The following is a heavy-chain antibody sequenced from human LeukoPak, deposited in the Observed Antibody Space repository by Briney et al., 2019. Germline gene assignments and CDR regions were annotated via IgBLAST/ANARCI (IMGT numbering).Heavy chain of an antibody. Sequence: ASVKVSCKASGYTFTGYYMHWVRQAPGQGLEWMGWINPNSGGTNYAQKFQGRVTMTRDTSISTAYMELSRLRSDDTAVYYCARDVAVEMATIRGYYYHYYMDVWGKGTTVTVSS. CDR2: INPNSGGT. V-gene: IGHV1-2*02. D-gene: IGHD5-24*01. CDR3: ARDVAVEMATIRGYYYHYYMDV. J-gene: IGHJ6*03. CDR1: GYTFTGYY.